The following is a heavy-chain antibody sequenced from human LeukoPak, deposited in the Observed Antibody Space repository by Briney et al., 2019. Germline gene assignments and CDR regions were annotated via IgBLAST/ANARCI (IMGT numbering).Heavy chain of an antibody. J-gene: IGHJ3*02. CDR3: AKRGTI. CDR1: GFTFSSYA. Sequence: GGSLRLSCAASGFTFSSYAMHWVRQAPGKGLEYVSAISSNGGSTYYANSVKGRFTISRDNSKNTLYLQMGSLRAEDTAVYYCAKRGTIWGQGTMVTVSS. D-gene: IGHD3-16*01. V-gene: IGHV3-64*01. CDR2: ISSNGGST.